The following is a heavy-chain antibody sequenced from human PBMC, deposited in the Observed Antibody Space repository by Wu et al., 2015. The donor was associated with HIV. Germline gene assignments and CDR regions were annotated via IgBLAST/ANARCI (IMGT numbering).Heavy chain of an antibody. J-gene: IGHJ5*02. CDR2: MNPNSGNT. Sequence: QVQLVQSGAEVKKPGASVKVSCKASGYAFTSYDINWVRQATGQGLEWMGWMNPNSGNTGFAQKFQGRVTMTRNTSISTAYMELSSLRSEDTAVYYCARGFAYYYLYNWFDPWGQGTLVTVSS. D-gene: IGHD3-10*01. CDR1: GYAFTSYD. CDR3: ARGFAYYYLYNWFDP. V-gene: IGHV1-8*01.